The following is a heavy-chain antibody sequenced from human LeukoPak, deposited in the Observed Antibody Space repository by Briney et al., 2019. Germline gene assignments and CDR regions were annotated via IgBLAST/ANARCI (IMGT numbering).Heavy chain of an antibody. CDR3: ARMESGSYFESYNWFDP. V-gene: IGHV1-18*01. J-gene: IGHJ5*02. D-gene: IGHD1-26*01. CDR1: GYTFNSYG. CDR2: ISAYNGNT. Sequence: ASVKVSCKASGYTFNSYGISWVRQAPGQGLEWMGWISAYNGNTNYAQKLQGRVTMTTDTSTSTAYMELRSLRSDDTAVYYCARMESGSYFESYNWFDPWGQGTLVTVSS.